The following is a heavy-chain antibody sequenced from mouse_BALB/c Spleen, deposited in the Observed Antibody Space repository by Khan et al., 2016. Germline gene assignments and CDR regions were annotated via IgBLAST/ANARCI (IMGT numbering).Heavy chain of an antibody. CDR2: ISSSGIT. Sequence: EVQLQESGPGLVKPSQSLSLTCTVTGYSITSAFAWNWIRQFPGNKLEWMGYISSSGITGYNPSLQSRISITRDTSKNQFFLQLISVTTEDSATYYCSRSGNYYDYWGQGTTLAVSS. CDR3: SRSGNYYDY. J-gene: IGHJ2*01. V-gene: IGHV3-2*02. D-gene: IGHD1-1*02. CDR1: GYSITSAFA.